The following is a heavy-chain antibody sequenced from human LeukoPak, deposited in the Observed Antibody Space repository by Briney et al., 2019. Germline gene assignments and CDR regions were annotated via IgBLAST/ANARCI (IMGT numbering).Heavy chain of an antibody. D-gene: IGHD5-24*01. J-gene: IGHJ4*02. CDR2: INHSGGT. CDR1: GGSFSGYY. CDR3: ARGGRLRWLLQGWRFDY. V-gene: IGHV4-34*01. Sequence: PSETLSLTCAVYGGSFSGYYWSWIRQPPGKGLEWIGEINHSGGTNYNPSLKSRVTISVDTSKNQFSLKLSSVTAADTAVYYCARGGRLRWLLQGWRFDYWGQGTLVTVSS.